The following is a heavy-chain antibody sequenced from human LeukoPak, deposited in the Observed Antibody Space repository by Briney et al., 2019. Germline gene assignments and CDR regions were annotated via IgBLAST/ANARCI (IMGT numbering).Heavy chain of an antibody. CDR1: GFTFRDNA. CDR3: AKEGCTGTNCYINC. Sequence: GGSLRLSCAASGFTFRDNAMSWVRQAPGKGLEWVSVIGGSGGSSYYADSVKGRFTISRADSKTTLYLQMNSLRAEDTAVYHCAKEGCTGTNCYINCWGQGTLVTVSS. J-gene: IGHJ4*02. V-gene: IGHV3-23*01. CDR2: IGGSGGSS. D-gene: IGHD2-2*02.